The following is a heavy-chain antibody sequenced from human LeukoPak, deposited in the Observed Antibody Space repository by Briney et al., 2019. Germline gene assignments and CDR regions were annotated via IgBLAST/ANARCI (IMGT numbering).Heavy chain of an antibody. CDR3: ARDSVVLRFLEWLYPGGYFDY. CDR1: GFTFSSYG. V-gene: IGHV3-33*08. CDR2: IWYDGSNK. Sequence: PGRSLRLSCAASGFTFSSYGMHWVRQAPGKGLEWVAVIWYDGSNKYYADSVKGRFTISRDNSKNTLYLQMNSLRAEDTAVYYCARDSVVLRFLEWLYPGGYFDYWGQGTLVTVSS. J-gene: IGHJ4*02. D-gene: IGHD3-3*01.